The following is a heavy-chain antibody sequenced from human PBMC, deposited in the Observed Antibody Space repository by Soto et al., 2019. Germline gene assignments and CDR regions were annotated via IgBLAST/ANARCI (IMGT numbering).Heavy chain of an antibody. CDR2: IIPIFGTA. CDR3: ARDWSLGFGELLPFDP. V-gene: IGHV1-69*12. D-gene: IGHD3-10*01. Sequence: QVQLVQSGAEVKKPGSSVKVSCKASGGTFSSYAISWVRQAPGQGLEWMGGIIPIFGTANYAQKFQSRVTITADESTSTAYMELSSLRSEDTAVYYCARDWSLGFGELLPFDPWGQGTLVTVSS. J-gene: IGHJ5*02. CDR1: GGTFSSYA.